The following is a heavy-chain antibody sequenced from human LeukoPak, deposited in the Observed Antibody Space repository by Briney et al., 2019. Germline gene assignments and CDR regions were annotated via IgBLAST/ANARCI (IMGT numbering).Heavy chain of an antibody. J-gene: IGHJ5*02. Sequence: GGSLRLSCAASGFTFSSYSMNWVRQAPGKGLEWVSGISDNGGSTYYADSVKGRFTISRDNSKNTLYLQVNSLRAEDTAVYYCAXXERTVAGPYNWFDPWGQGTLVTVSS. CDR1: GFTFSSYS. CDR3: AXXERTVAGPYNWFDP. V-gene: IGHV3-23*01. D-gene: IGHD6-19*01. CDR2: ISDNGGST.